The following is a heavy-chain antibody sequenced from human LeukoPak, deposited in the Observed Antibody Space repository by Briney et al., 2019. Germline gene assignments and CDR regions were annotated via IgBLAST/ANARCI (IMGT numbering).Heavy chain of an antibody. D-gene: IGHD4-17*01. V-gene: IGHV3-30*18. CDR2: ISYDGSNK. J-gene: IGHJ3*02. Sequence: PGGSLRLSCAASGFTFSSYGIHWVRQAPGKRLEWVAVISYDGSNKYYVDPVKGRFTISRDNSKNTLNLQMNSLRAEDTAVYYRAKMRTPTAHSGDAFDIWGQGTMVTVSS. CDR1: GFTFSSYG. CDR3: AKMRTPTAHSGDAFDI.